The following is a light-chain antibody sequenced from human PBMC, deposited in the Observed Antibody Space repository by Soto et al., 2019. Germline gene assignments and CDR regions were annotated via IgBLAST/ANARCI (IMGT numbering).Light chain of an antibody. V-gene: IGLV2-8*01. J-gene: IGLJ2*01. CDR2: EVS. Sequence: QSALTQPPSASGSPGQSVTISCTGTSSDVGGYNCVSWYQQHPGKAPKLMIYEVSKRPSGVPDRFSGSKSGNTASLTVSGLQAEDEADYCSSSYAVSNIPVVFGGGTKLTVL. CDR1: SSDVGGYNC. CDR3: SSYAVSNIPVV.